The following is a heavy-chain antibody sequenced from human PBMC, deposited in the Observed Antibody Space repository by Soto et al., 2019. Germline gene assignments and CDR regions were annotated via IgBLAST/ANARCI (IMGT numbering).Heavy chain of an antibody. V-gene: IGHV3-48*03. CDR2: ISSSGSTI. CDR3: AARARITMVRGVIDWFDP. CDR1: GFTFSSYE. Sequence: LRLSCAASGFTFSSYEMNWVRQAPGKGLEWVSYISSSGSTIYYADSVKGRFTISRDNAKNSLYLQMNSLRAEDTAVYYCAARARITMVRGVIDWFDPWGQGTLVTVSS. J-gene: IGHJ5*02. D-gene: IGHD3-10*01.